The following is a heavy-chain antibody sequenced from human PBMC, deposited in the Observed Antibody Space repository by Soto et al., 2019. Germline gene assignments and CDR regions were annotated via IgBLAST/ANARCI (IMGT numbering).Heavy chain of an antibody. CDR1: GFTLSTYS. V-gene: IGHV3-30*01. J-gene: IGHJ4*02. CDR2: ISYDGNKK. Sequence: GGSLRLSCAASGFTLSTYSMHWVRQAPGKGLEWVAVISYDGNKKFYRDSVKGRFSIPRDTSMHTVYLEMNSLSPEDTGVYYCARSIAVAGLDYWGQGTLVTVSS. D-gene: IGHD6-19*01. CDR3: ARSIAVAGLDY.